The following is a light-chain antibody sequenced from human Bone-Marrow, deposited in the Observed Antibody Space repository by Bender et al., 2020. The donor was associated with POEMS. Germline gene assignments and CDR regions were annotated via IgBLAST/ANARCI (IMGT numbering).Light chain of an antibody. J-gene: IGLJ3*02. CDR3: SSWDDSLNGWG. Sequence: TISCSGTSSNFGNNAANWYQHVPGTAPKLLIYSNNQRPSGVPDRFSASTSGTSASLALSGLHSDDEADYYCSSWDDSLNGWGFGGGTKLTVL. CDR2: SNN. V-gene: IGLV1-44*01. CDR1: SSNFGNNA.